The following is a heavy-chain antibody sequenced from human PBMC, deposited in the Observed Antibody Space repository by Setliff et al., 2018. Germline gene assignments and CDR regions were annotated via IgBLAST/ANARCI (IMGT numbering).Heavy chain of an antibody. V-gene: IGHV3-7*03. Sequence: GGSLRLSCAASGFTFSSYWMAWVRQAPGKGLEWVANTKEDGSEKYYVDSVKGRFTISRDNAKYSLYLQMNSLRAEDTAVYYCAKPQVELRWGFESWGQGTPVTVSS. CDR2: TKEDGSEK. CDR3: AKPQVELRWGFES. J-gene: IGHJ4*02. CDR1: GFTFSSYW. D-gene: IGHD1-7*01.